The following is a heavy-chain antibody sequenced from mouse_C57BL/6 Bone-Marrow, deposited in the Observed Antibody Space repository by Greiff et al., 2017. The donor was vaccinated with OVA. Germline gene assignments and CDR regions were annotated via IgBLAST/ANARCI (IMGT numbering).Heavy chain of an antibody. J-gene: IGHJ1*03. CDR3: ARSPWGYYVDCDV. CDR1: GFSLTSYA. CDR2: IWPGGGT. V-gene: IGHV2-9-1*01. Sequence: VKLVESGPGLVAPSPSLSIPCTVSGFSLTSYAISWVRQPPGKGLEWLGVIWPGGGTNYNSALNSRLSISKDNSKSQVFLKMNSLQTDDTARYYCARSPWGYYVDCDVGGTGTTVTVAA. D-gene: IGHD1-1*01.